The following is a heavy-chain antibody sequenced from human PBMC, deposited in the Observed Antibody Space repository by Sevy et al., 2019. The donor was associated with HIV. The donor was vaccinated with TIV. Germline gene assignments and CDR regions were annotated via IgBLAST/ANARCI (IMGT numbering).Heavy chain of an antibody. Sequence: SETLSLTCTVSGGSISSYYWSWIRQPPGKGLEWIGYIYYSGSTNYSPSLQSRVTISVDTSKNQFSLKLSSVTAADTAVYFCAGGQYYDSSAYYYGGYYFDYWGQGTLVTVSS. V-gene: IGHV4-59*01. D-gene: IGHD3-22*01. CDR3: AGGQYYDSSAYYYGGYYFDY. J-gene: IGHJ4*02. CDR2: IYYSGST. CDR1: GGSISSYY.